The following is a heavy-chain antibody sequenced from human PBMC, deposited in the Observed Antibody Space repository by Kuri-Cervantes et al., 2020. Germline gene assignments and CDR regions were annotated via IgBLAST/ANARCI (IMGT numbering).Heavy chain of an antibody. CDR2: ISYDGSKK. V-gene: IGHV3-30*18. J-gene: IGHJ6*02. CDR3: AKDLSSIAARRGMYYGMDV. D-gene: IGHD6-6*01. Sequence: GESLRLSCADSGFTLSRYGMHWVRQAPGKGLEWVALISYDGSKKYYADSVKGRFTISRDNSENSLYLQMNSLRSEDTALYYCAKDLSSIAARRGMYYGMDVWGQGTTVTVSS. CDR1: GFTLSRYG.